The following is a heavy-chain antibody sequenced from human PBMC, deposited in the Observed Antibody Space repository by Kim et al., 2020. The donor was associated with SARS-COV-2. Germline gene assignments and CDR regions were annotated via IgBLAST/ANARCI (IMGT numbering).Heavy chain of an antibody. V-gene: IGHV3-23*01. D-gene: IGHD5-12*01. CDR3: AKDRSRDGYHTGY. CDR2: ISGSGGST. CDR1: GFTFSSYA. J-gene: IGHJ4*02. Sequence: GGSLRLSCAASGFTFSSYAMSWARQVPGKGPEWVSAISGSGGSTYYADSVKGRFTISRDNSKKTLYLQMNSLRAEDTAVYYCAKDRSRDGYHTGYWGQGTLVTGSS.